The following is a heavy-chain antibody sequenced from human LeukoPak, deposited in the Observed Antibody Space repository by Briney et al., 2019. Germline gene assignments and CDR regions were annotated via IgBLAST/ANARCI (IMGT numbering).Heavy chain of an antibody. CDR1: GGSFSGYY. D-gene: IGHD1-1*01. CDR3: ARGGEVQLERRGGAGLDY. CDR2: INHSGST. Sequence: SETLSLTCAVYGGSFSGYYWSWIRQPPGKGLEWIGEINHSGSTNYNPSLKSRVTISVDTSKNQFSLKLSSVTAADTAVYYCARGGEVQLERRGGAGLDYWGQGTLVTVSS. V-gene: IGHV4-34*01. J-gene: IGHJ4*02.